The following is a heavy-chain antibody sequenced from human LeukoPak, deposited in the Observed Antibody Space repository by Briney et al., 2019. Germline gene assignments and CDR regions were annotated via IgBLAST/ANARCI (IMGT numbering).Heavy chain of an antibody. CDR2: IYYSGST. D-gene: IGHD3-16*01. Sequence: SETLSLTCTVSGGSISSYYWSWIRQPPGKGMEWIGYIYYSGSTNYNPSLKSRVTISVDTSKNQFSLKLSSVTAADTAVYYCARGVRGGLDYWGQGTLVTVSS. V-gene: IGHV4-59*01. CDR1: GGSISSYY. J-gene: IGHJ4*02. CDR3: ARGVRGGLDY.